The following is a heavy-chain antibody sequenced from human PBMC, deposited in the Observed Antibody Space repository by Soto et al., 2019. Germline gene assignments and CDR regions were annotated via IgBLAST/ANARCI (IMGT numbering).Heavy chain of an antibody. CDR2: ISQSSSYI. V-gene: IGHV3-21*04. J-gene: IGHJ4*02. CDR3: AREGGESSDGLYYFDS. CDR1: GFTFSSYT. Sequence: GGSLRLSCAASGFTFSSYTLDWVRQAPGRGLEWVASISQSSSYIYYADSLKGRFTISRDNAQNSLYLQMTSLGAADTAVYFCAREGGESSDGLYYFDSWGQGSLVTVSS. D-gene: IGHD3-16*01.